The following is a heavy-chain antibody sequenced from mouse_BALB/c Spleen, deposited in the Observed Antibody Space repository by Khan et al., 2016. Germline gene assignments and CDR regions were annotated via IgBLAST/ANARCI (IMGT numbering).Heavy chain of an antibody. V-gene: IGHV11-2*02. CDR3: MRYDGYYWYFDV. D-gene: IGHD2-3*01. CDR1: GFPFSGFW. CDR2: INSDGSAI. J-gene: IGHJ1*01. Sequence: EVQLVETGGGLVQPGRSRGLSCEGSGFPFSGFWMSWVRQTPGKTLEWIGDINSDGSAINYAPSIKDRFTIFRDNDKSTLYLQMSNVRSEDTATCFCMRYDGYYWYFDVWGAGTTVTVSS.